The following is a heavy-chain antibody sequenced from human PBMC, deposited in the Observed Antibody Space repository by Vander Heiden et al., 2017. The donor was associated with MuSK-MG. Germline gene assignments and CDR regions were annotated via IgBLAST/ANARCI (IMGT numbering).Heavy chain of an antibody. Sequence: QLQLQESGPGLVKPSETLSPTCTVSGGSINTNSACGGLSRRAPVKGLEGIGSINYSGGTYYNPSRKSRVTISVDTSENQVALKLSSVTAADTAVYYCARLSMVRGVDYFDDWGQGTLVTVSS. V-gene: IGHV4-39*01. CDR2: INYSGGT. CDR1: GGSINTNSAC. D-gene: IGHD3-10*01. CDR3: ARLSMVRGVDYFDD. J-gene: IGHJ4*02.